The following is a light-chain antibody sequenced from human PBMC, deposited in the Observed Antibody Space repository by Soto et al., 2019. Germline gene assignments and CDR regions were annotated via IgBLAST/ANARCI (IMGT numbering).Light chain of an antibody. V-gene: IGKV1-39*01. CDR1: QSISSY. CDR2: AAS. J-gene: IGKJ1*01. CDR3: QDGYSTLRWT. Sequence: DIPMTQSPSSLSASVGDRVTITCRASQSISSYLNWYQQKPGKAPKLLIYAASSLQSGVPSRFSGSGSGTDFTLTICDLQPEDFSIYYCQDGYSTLRWTSGEGTKVEIK.